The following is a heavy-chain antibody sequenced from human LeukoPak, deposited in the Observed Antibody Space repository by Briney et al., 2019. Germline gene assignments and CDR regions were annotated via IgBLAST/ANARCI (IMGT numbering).Heavy chain of an antibody. CDR2: IKQDGSEK. J-gene: IGHJ6*04. V-gene: IGHV3-7*01. CDR1: GFTFSSYW. CDR3: ARSGDIVLMVYALDV. D-gene: IGHD2-8*01. Sequence: SGGSLRLSCAASGFTFSSYWMSWVRQAPGKGLEWVANIKQDGSEKYYVDSVKGRFTISRDNAKNSLYLQMNSLRAEDTAVYYCARSGDIVLMVYALDVWGKGTTVTVSS.